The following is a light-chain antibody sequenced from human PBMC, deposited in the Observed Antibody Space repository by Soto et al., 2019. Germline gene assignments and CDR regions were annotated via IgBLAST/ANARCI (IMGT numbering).Light chain of an antibody. Sequence: DIQMTQSRSTLSAALGDRVTITCRTSQSVSSWLAWYQQKPGKAPKLLIYKASSLESGVPPRFSGSGSGTEFTLTISSLQPEDFATYYCQEYHSYSFGQGTKLELK. CDR2: KAS. J-gene: IGKJ2*01. CDR3: QEYHSYS. V-gene: IGKV1-5*03. CDR1: QSVSSW.